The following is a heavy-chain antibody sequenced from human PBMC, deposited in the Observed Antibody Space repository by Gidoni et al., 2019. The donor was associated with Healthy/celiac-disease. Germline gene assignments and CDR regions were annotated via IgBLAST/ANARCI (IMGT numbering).Heavy chain of an antibody. Sequence: EVQLVESGGGLVQPGRSLRLSCAASGFTFDDYAMHWCRQAPGQGLEWVSGISWNSGSIGYEDSVKGRFTISRDNAKNSLYLQMNSLRAEDTALYYCAKDINPLVPAAHSRDWYFDLWGRGTLVTVSS. D-gene: IGHD2-2*01. CDR1: GFTFDDYA. CDR2: ISWNSGSI. V-gene: IGHV3-9*01. CDR3: AKDINPLVPAAHSRDWYFDL. J-gene: IGHJ2*01.